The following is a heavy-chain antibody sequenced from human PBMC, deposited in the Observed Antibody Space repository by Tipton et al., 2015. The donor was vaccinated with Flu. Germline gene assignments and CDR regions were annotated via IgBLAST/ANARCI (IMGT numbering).Heavy chain of an antibody. CDR1: GGSISSYY. CDR2: IYYSGST. D-gene: IGHD5-12*01. CDR3: ARDLRGYSGYTGGDGFDI. Sequence: TLSLTCTVSGGSISSYYWSWIRQPPGKGLEWIGNIYYSGSTNYNPSLESRVTMSLDTSKNHFSLRLRSATAADTAIYYCARDLRGYSGYTGGDGFDIWGQGTMVTVSS. V-gene: IGHV4-59*12. J-gene: IGHJ3*02.